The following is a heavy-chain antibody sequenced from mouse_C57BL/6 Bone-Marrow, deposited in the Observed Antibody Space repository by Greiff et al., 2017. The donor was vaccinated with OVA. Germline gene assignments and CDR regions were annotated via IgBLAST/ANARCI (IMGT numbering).Heavy chain of an antibody. D-gene: IGHD1-1*01. Sequence: QVQLQQSGAELVKPGASVKVSCKASGYTFTSYWMHWVKQRPGQGLEWIGRIHPSDSDTNYNQKFKGKATLTVDKSSSTAYMQLSSLTSEDSAVYYCAMGYGSSRFAYWGQGTLVTVSA. V-gene: IGHV1-74*01. CDR1: GYTFTSYW. CDR2: IHPSDSDT. CDR3: AMGYGSSRFAY. J-gene: IGHJ3*01.